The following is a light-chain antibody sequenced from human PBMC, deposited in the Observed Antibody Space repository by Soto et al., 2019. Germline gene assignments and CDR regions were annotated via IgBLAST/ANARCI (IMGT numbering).Light chain of an antibody. Sequence: EIVLTQSPGTLSLSPGERATLSCRASQSVTSNYLAWYQQKPGQAPRLLISGASNRATGIPDRFSGSGSGTEFTLTISSLQPDDFATYYCQQLNSYPPTFGQGTRLEIK. CDR2: GAS. CDR1: QSVTSNY. V-gene: IGKV3-20*01. J-gene: IGKJ5*01. CDR3: QQLNSYPPT.